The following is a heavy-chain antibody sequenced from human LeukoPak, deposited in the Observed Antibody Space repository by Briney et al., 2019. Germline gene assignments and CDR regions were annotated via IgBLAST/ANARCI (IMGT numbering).Heavy chain of an antibody. J-gene: IGHJ5*02. CDR2: ISAYNGNT. CDR1: GHTFTTYG. Sequence: ASVKVSCKASGHTFTTYGFSWVRQAPGQGLEWMGRISAYNGNTNYAQKFQGRVTMTTDTSTSTAYMELRSLKSDDTALYYCARDIASRPNWFDPWGQGTLVTVSS. D-gene: IGHD6-13*01. V-gene: IGHV1-18*01. CDR3: ARDIASRPNWFDP.